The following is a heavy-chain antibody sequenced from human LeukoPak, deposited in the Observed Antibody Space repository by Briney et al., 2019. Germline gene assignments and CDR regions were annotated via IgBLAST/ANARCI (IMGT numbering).Heavy chain of an antibody. Sequence: GASVKLSCKASGYTFTSNYMHWVRHAPGQGLEWMGIINPSGGSTSYAQKSQGRVTMTRYTSTSTVYMELSSLRSEDTAVYYCARASRDGRLSFDYWGQGTLVTVSS. CDR2: INPSGGST. CDR1: GYTFTSNY. J-gene: IGHJ4*02. V-gene: IGHV1-46*01. D-gene: IGHD5-24*01. CDR3: ARASRDGRLSFDY.